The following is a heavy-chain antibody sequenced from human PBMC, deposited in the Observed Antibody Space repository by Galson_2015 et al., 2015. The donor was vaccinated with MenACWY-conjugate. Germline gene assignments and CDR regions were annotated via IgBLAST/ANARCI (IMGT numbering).Heavy chain of an antibody. CDR2: LNPSGGGT. V-gene: IGHV1-46*01. CDR1: GYTFTSYY. D-gene: IGHD5-12*01. Sequence: SVKVSCKASGYTFTSYYLHWGRQAPGQGLEWMGMLNPSGGGTTYAQKFQGRVSMTPDTSTSPGYMGLGSLRSEDTAVYYCAGYTRTDLNYGRATIADVWGQGTTVTVSS. CDR3: AGYTRTDLNYGRATIADV. J-gene: IGHJ6*02.